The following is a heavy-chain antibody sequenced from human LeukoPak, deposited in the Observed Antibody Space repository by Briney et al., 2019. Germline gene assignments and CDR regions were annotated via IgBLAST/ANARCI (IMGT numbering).Heavy chain of an antibody. D-gene: IGHD3-10*01. J-gene: IGHJ6*02. CDR2: ISSSSSYI. V-gene: IGHV3-21*01. Sequence: GGSLRLSCEASGFTFSSYSMNWVRQAPGKGLEWVSSISSSSSYIYYADSVKGRFTISRDNAKNSLYLQMNSLRAEDTAVYYCARSGMVRGVIYGMDVWGQGTTVTVSS. CDR3: ARSGMVRGVIYGMDV. CDR1: GFTFSSYS.